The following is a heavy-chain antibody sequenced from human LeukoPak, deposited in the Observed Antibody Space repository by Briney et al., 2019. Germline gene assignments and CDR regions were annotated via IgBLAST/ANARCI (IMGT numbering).Heavy chain of an antibody. D-gene: IGHD5-18*01. CDR3: ARAGQLWDYYYYYMDV. CDR2: MNPNSGNT. V-gene: IGHV1-8*03. Sequence: GASVKVSCKASGYTFTSYDINWVRQATGQGLEWMGWMNPNSGNTGYAQKFQGRVTITRNTSISTAYMELSSLRSEDTAVYYCARAGQLWDYYYYYMDVWGKGTTVTVSS. CDR1: GYTFTSYD. J-gene: IGHJ6*03.